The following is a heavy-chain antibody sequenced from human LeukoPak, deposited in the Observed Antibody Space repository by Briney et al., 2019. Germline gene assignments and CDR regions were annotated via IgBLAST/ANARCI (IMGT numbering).Heavy chain of an antibody. CDR2: IIPIFGTA. V-gene: IGHV1-69*05. CDR1: GGTFSSYA. Sequence: SVKVSCKASGGTFSSYAISWVRQAPGQGLEWMGRIIPIFGTANYAQKFQGRVTITTDESTSTAYMELSSLRSEDTAVYYCARVWDSNPYYFDYWGQGTLVIVSS. CDR3: ARVWDSNPYYFDY. J-gene: IGHJ4*02. D-gene: IGHD4-11*01.